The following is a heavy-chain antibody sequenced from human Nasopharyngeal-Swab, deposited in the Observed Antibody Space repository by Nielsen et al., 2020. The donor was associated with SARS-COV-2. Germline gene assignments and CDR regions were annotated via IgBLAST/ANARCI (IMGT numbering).Heavy chain of an antibody. V-gene: IGHV3-30-3*01. CDR3: AKDLSSCWGGDY. D-gene: IGHD6-19*01. CDR1: GFTFSSYA. CDR2: ISYDGNNK. J-gene: IGHJ4*02. Sequence: GESLKISCAASGFTFSSYAMHWVRQAPGKGPEWVAVISYDGNNKYYADSVKGRFTISRDNSKNTLYLQMNSLRAEDTAVYYRAKDLSSCWGGDYWGQGTLVAVSS.